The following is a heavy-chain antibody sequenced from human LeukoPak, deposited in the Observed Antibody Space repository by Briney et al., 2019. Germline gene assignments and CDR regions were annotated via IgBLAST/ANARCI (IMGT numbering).Heavy chain of an antibody. Sequence: PSQTLSLTCTVSGGSISSGDYYWSWIRQPPGKGLEWIGYIYYSGGTYYNPSLKSRVTISVDTSKNQFSLKLSSVTAADTAVYYCARGGAFCTNGVCYFRGGYFDYWGQGTLVTVSS. CDR2: IYYSGGT. V-gene: IGHV4-30-4*08. CDR3: ARGGAFCTNGVCYFRGGYFDY. D-gene: IGHD2-8*01. CDR1: GGSISSGDYY. J-gene: IGHJ4*02.